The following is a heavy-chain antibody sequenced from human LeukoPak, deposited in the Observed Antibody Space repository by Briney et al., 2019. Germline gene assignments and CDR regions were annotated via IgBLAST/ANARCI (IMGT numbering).Heavy chain of an antibody. J-gene: IGHJ4*02. CDR3: AAAGYYDSSGYYYDY. V-gene: IGHV4-30-4*08. D-gene: IGHD3-22*01. CDR1: GGSISSGDYY. CDR2: IYYSGST. Sequence: PSETLSLTCTVSGGSISSGDYYWSWIRQPPGKGLEWIGYIYYSGSTYYNPSLKSRVIISVDTSKNQFSLKLSSVTAADTAVYYCAAAGYYDSSGYYYDYWGQGTLVTVSS.